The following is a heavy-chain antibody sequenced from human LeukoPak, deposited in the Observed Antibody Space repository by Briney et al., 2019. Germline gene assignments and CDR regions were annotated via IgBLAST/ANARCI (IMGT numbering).Heavy chain of an antibody. J-gene: IGHJ3*02. CDR2: IYYSGST. CDR3: ARGKTITMIVVARRMGAFDI. D-gene: IGHD3-22*01. Sequence: SETLSLTCTVSGGSISSYYWSWIRQPPGKGLEWIGYIYYSGSTNYNPSLKSRVTISVDTSKNQFSLKLSSVTAADTAVYYCARGKTITMIVVARRMGAFDIWGQGTMVTVSS. CDR1: GGSISSYY. V-gene: IGHV4-59*01.